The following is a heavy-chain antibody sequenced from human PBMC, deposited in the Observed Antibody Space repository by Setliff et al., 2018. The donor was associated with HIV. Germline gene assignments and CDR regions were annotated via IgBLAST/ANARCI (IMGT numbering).Heavy chain of an antibody. CDR1: GFTFSTYD. J-gene: IGHJ4*02. D-gene: IGHD2-21*01. CDR3: AKSKQRIAHGLES. CDR2: IDDSGRIR. V-gene: IGHV3-11*04. Sequence: GGSLRLSCAASGFTFSTYDMTWIRQPPGKGLEWIAYIDDSGRIRDYAGSVKGRFTISRDNTKSSLYRLMDSLTVEDEAIYFCAKSKQRIAHGLESWGQGAQVTVSS.